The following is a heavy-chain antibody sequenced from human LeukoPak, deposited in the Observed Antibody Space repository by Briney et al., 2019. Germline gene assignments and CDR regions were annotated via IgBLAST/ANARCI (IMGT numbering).Heavy chain of an antibody. CDR2: ISGGGDAT. V-gene: IGHV3-23*01. Sequence: PGGSLRLSCAASDFSFITYAMSWVRQAPGKGLEWVSTISGGGDATYYADSVKGRFTISRDNSKNTLYLQMNSLRAEDTAVYYCAKATRSLVTILDYWGQGTLVTVSS. CDR3: AKATRSLVTILDY. J-gene: IGHJ4*02. D-gene: IGHD3-9*01. CDR1: DFSFITYA.